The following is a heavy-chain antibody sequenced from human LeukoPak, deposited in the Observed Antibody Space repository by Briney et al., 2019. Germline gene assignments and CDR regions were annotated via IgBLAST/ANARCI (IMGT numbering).Heavy chain of an antibody. CDR3: ARVSIAAAGTVDV. J-gene: IGHJ6*02. V-gene: IGHV4-34*01. CDR1: GGSFSGYY. CDR2: INHSGST. D-gene: IGHD6-13*01. Sequence: PSETLSLTCAVYGGSFSGYYWSWIRQPPGKGLEWIGEINHSGSTNYNPSLKSRVTISVDTSKNQFSLKLSSVTAADTAVYYCARVSIAAAGTVDVWGQGTTVTVSS.